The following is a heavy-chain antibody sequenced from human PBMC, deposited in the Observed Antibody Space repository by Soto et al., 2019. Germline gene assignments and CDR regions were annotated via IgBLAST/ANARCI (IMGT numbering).Heavy chain of an antibody. Sequence: ASVKVSCKASGYTFTSYGISWVRQAPGQGLEWMGWISAYNGNTNYAQKLQGRVTMTTDTSTSTAYVELRSLRSDDTAVYYCARDRIQWLVRDDWFDPWGQGTLVTVSS. V-gene: IGHV1-18*01. J-gene: IGHJ5*02. CDR1: GYTFTSYG. D-gene: IGHD6-19*01. CDR3: ARDRIQWLVRDDWFDP. CDR2: ISAYNGNT.